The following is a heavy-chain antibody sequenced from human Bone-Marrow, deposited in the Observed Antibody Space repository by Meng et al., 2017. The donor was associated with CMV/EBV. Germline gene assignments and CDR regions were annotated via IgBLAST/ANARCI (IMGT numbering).Heavy chain of an antibody. CDR3: ARESDNWKHGYFDY. V-gene: IGHV1-69*05. J-gene: IGHJ4*02. CDR2: IIPIFGTA. CDR1: GYTFTSYG. Sequence: SVKVSCKASGYTFTSYGISWVRQAPGQGLEWMGGIIPIFGTANYAQKFQGRVTITTDESTSTAYMELSSLRSEDMAVYYCARESDNWKHGYFDYWGQGTLVTVSS. D-gene: IGHD1-20*01.